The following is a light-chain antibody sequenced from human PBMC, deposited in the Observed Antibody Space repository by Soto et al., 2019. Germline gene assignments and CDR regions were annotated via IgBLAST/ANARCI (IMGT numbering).Light chain of an antibody. V-gene: IGLV2-14*01. CDR2: QVS. Sequence: QSALTQPASVSGSPGQSITISCTGTSSDVGGYTYVSWYQQHPGKAPKLMIYQVSNRPSGVSNRFSGSKSGNTASLTISGLQTEDEADYYCSSYTSCNTRVFGGGTKPTV. CDR1: SSDVGGYTY. J-gene: IGLJ3*02. CDR3: SSYTSCNTRV.